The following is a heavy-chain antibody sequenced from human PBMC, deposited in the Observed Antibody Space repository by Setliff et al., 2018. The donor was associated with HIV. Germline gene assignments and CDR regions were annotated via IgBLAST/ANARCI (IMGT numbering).Heavy chain of an antibody. CDR3: ARLRAYYGSGLMDV. V-gene: IGHV1-18*04. CDR2: ISNNNDNT. J-gene: IGHJ6*03. Sequence: ASVKVSCKASGYTFTDFGLSWVRQAPGQGLEWMGWISNNNDNTDYAQDLQGRVTMTRNTSVSTAYLQISNLKAEDTAVYYCARLRAYYGSGLMDVWGEGTTVTVSS. D-gene: IGHD3-10*01. CDR1: GYTFTDFG.